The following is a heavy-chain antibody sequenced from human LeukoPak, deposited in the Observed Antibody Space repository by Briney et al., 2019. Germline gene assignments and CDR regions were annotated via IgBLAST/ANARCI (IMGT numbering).Heavy chain of an antibody. Sequence: GRSLRLTCAASGFPFRTYKMHWVRQALGKGLEWVALIWFDGGYQYYADSVKGRFTISRDNSKNTLYLQMNSLRGEDTAVYYCAVERHDALDLWGQGTMVTVSS. CDR1: GFPFRTYK. J-gene: IGHJ3*01. CDR2: IWFDGGYQ. D-gene: IGHD1-1*01. CDR3: AVERHDALDL. V-gene: IGHV3-33*08.